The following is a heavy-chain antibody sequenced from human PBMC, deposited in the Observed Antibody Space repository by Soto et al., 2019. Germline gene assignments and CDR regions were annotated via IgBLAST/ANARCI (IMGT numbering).Heavy chain of an antibody. Sequence: EVQLLESGGGLVQPGGSLRLSCAASGFTFSSYAMSWVRQAPGKGLEWVSAISGSGGSTYYADSVKGRFTISRDNSKNTLYLQMNSLRAEDMAVYYCAKDRYFDWLSTLFDYWGQGTLVTVSS. CDR1: GFTFSSYA. CDR3: AKDRYFDWLSTLFDY. J-gene: IGHJ4*02. V-gene: IGHV3-23*01. CDR2: ISGSGGST. D-gene: IGHD3-9*01.